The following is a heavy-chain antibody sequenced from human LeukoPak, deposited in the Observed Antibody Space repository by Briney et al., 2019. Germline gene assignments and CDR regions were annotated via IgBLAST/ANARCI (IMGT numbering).Heavy chain of an antibody. Sequence: PSETLSLTCTVSSDSISSSYWSWIRQPPGKGLEWIGNIYYSGGNYCNPSLKSRLTVSVDTSNNQFSLKLTSVTAADAAVYYCATLNTSGWYFDYWGQGTLVTVSS. J-gene: IGHJ4*02. V-gene: IGHV4-59*04. CDR3: ATLNTSGWYFDY. CDR2: IYYSGGN. CDR1: SDSISSSY. D-gene: IGHD6-19*01.